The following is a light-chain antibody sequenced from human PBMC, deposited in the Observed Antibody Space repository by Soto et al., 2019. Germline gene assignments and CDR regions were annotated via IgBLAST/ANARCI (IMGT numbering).Light chain of an antibody. Sequence: EIVLTQSPGTLSLSPGERAILSCRASQTVSSNYLAWYQQKPGQAPRLLFYGASSRGTGIPDRFSGSGSGTDFTLTISRLEPEDIAVYYCQQYGSSPWTFGQGTKVEIK. CDR1: QTVSSNY. CDR3: QQYGSSPWT. CDR2: GAS. V-gene: IGKV3-20*01. J-gene: IGKJ1*01.